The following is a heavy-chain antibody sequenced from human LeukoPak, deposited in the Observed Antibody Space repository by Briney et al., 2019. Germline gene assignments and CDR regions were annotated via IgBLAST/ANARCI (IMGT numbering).Heavy chain of an antibody. V-gene: IGHV1-2*02. Sequence: ASVKVSCKASGGTFSSYAISWVRQAPGQGLEWMAWINPDSGGTNYAQKFQGRVTVTRDTSVSTAYMELNRLRSDDTAVYYCARGNVEMATIIAFDIWGQGTMVTVSP. D-gene: IGHD5-24*01. J-gene: IGHJ3*02. CDR1: GGTFSSYA. CDR2: INPDSGGT. CDR3: ARGNVEMATIIAFDI.